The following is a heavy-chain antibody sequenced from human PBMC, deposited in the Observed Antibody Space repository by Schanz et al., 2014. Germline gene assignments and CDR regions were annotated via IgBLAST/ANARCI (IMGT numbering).Heavy chain of an antibody. V-gene: IGHV3-9*01. J-gene: IGHJ4*02. CDR1: GFTFDDHA. CDR3: AKVQTHTLYGGNSCFDY. D-gene: IGHD2-21*02. CDR2: ISWNSGNI. Sequence: EVQLVESGGGLVQPGDSLRLSCAASGFTFDDHAMHWVRQVPGKGLEWVSGISWNSGNIAYADSVKGRFTISRDNAKNSLYLQMNSLRPEDTALYYCAKVQTHTLYGGNSCFDYWGQGTLVTVSS.